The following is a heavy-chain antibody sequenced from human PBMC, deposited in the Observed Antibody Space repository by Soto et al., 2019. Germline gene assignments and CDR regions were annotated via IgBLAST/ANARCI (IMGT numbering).Heavy chain of an antibody. Sequence: QAQLQESGPGPVKPSETLSLTCTVSGGSVSGGTHYWSWIRQPPGKGLEWIGYIYNSGSTNYNPSLKSRVTISLNTSKNQFSLRLSSVTAAETAVYYCARGYRTSWYWFDLWGRGTLVTVSS. CDR3: ARGYRTSWYWFDL. V-gene: IGHV4-61*01. CDR2: IYNSGST. J-gene: IGHJ2*01. CDR1: GGSVSGGTHY. D-gene: IGHD6-13*01.